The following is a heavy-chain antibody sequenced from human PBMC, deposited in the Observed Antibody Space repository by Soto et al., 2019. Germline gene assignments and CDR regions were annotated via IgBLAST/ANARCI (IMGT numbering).Heavy chain of an antibody. CDR1: GYTFTHYG. CDR3: ARVYGSGSYIAFDF. D-gene: IGHD3-10*01. J-gene: IGHJ3*01. Sequence: QVQLVQSGAEVKKPEASVKVSCKASGYTFTHYGISWVRQAPGQGLAWMGWISALNGNTKYVDNFQDRVTMTTDTSTNTSYMEVRSLRSDDTAIYYCARVYGSGSYIAFDFWGQGTMVTVSS. CDR2: ISALNGNT. V-gene: IGHV1-18*01.